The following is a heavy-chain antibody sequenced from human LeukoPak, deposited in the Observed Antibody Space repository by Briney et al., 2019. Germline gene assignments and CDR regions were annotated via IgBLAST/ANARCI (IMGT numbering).Heavy chain of an antibody. V-gene: IGHV3-7*01. CDR3: ARGCHYYDSSGYYHPDYYYYYGMDV. Sequence: GGSLRLSCAASGFTFSSYWMSWVRQAPGKGLEWVANIKQDGSEKYYVDSVKGRFTISRDNAKNSLYLQMNSLRAEDTAVYYCARGCHYYDSSGYYHPDYYYYYGMDVWGQGTTVTVSS. J-gene: IGHJ6*02. CDR1: GFTFSSYW. D-gene: IGHD3-22*01. CDR2: IKQDGSEK.